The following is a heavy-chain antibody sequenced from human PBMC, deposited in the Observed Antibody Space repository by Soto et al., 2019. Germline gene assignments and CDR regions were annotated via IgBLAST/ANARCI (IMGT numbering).Heavy chain of an antibody. Sequence: QVQLVQSGAEVKKPGASVKVSCKASGYTFASYTLHWVRQAPGQRFEWLGWISAGNGNTKSSQKFQDRVTFDRNTSASTVAMELNSLRSEDTAIYYCARVSMAAQTAIFDSDAWGQGSLVSVSS. D-gene: IGHD3-3*01. CDR2: ISAGNGNT. J-gene: IGHJ5*02. CDR3: ARVSMAAQTAIFDSDA. CDR1: GYTFASYT. V-gene: IGHV1-3*01.